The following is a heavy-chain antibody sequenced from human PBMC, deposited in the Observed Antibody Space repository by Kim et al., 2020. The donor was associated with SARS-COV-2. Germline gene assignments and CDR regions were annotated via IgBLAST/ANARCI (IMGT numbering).Heavy chain of an antibody. CDR3: ARDQGYSGYDPYVY. J-gene: IGHJ4*02. D-gene: IGHD5-12*01. V-gene: IGHV3-7*01. Sequence: GGSLRLSCAASGFTFSSYWMSWVRQAPGKGLEWVANIKQDGSEKYYVDSVKGRFTISRDNAKNSLYLQMNSLRAEDTAVYYCARDQGYSGYDPYVYWGQGTLVTVSS. CDR2: IKQDGSEK. CDR1: GFTFSSYW.